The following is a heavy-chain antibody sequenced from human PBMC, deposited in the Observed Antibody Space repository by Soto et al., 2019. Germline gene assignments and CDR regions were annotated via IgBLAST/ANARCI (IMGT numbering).Heavy chain of an antibody. V-gene: IGHV1-18*04. J-gene: IGHJ3*02. D-gene: IGHD3-22*01. CDR2: ISAYNGNT. Sequence: ASVKVSCKASGYNFTSYGFSSVRQAPGQGLEWMGWISAYNGNTNYAQKLQGRVTMTTDTSTSTAYMELRSLRSDATAVYYCARDHYDSSGYDALDIWRQGTMVTVS. CDR1: GYNFTSYG. CDR3: ARDHYDSSGYDALDI.